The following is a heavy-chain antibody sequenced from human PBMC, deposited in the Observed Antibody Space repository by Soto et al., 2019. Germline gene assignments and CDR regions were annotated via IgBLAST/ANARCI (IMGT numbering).Heavy chain of an antibody. CDR2: TIPIFGTA. V-gene: IGHV1-69*12. CDR1: GGTFSSYA. CDR3: ARAVVVVAATDDYYYGMDV. Sequence: QVQLVQSGAEVKKPGSSVKVSCKASGGTFSSYAISWVRQAPGQGLEWMGGTIPIFGTANYAQKFQGRVTITADESTSTAYMELSSLRSEDTAVYYCARAVVVVAATDDYYYGMDVWGQGTTVTVSS. J-gene: IGHJ6*02. D-gene: IGHD2-15*01.